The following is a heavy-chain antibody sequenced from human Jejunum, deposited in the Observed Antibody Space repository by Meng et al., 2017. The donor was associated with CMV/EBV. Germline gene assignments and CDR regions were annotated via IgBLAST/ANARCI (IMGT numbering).Heavy chain of an antibody. CDR1: GFTVRANY. J-gene: IGHJ4*02. D-gene: IGHD5-24*01. Sequence: AASGFTVRANYMSWVRQAPGKGLAWVSVIYSGGDTYYADSVKGRFTISRDNSKNTVYLQMNSLRAEDTAVYYCARDLRGRWQHFGYWGQGTLVTVSS. CDR2: IYSGGDT. V-gene: IGHV3-53*01. CDR3: ARDLRGRWQHFGY.